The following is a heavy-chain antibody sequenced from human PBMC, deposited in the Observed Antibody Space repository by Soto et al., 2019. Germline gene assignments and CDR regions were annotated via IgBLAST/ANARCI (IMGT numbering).Heavy chain of an antibody. CDR2: ISYDGSNK. Sequence: QVQLVESGGGVVQPGRSLRLSCAASGFTFSSYVMHWVRQAPGKGLEWVAAISYDGSNKYYADSVKGRFTISRDNSKNTLYLQMNSLRVEDTAVYDCENYGSGKNAFDLWGQGTMVIVSS. CDR3: ENYGSGKNAFDL. CDR1: GFTFSSYV. D-gene: IGHD3-10*01. J-gene: IGHJ3*01. V-gene: IGHV3-30-3*01.